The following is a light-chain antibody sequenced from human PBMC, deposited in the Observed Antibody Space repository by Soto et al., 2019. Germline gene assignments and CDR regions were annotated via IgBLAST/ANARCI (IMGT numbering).Light chain of an antibody. CDR2: EVY. V-gene: IGLV2-8*01. CDR3: SSYVGTKSYV. CDR1: SSDVGGYNY. Sequence: QSAPTQPPSASVSPGQSVTISCTGNSSDVGGYNYVSWYQQHPGKAPKLIIYEVYKRPSGVPDRFSGSKSGNTAALTVSGVQAEDEADYYCSSYVGTKSYVFGTGTKVTVL. J-gene: IGLJ1*01.